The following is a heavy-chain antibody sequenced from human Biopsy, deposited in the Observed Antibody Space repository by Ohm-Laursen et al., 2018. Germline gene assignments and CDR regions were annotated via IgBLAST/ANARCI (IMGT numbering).Heavy chain of an antibody. V-gene: IGHV3-23*01. D-gene: IGHD3-10*01. J-gene: IGHJ4*02. CDR1: GFTFSDYA. CDR3: AKFEGDPTPSYYFDY. CDR2: IYGGGFGT. Sequence: SLRLSCAASGFTFSDYAMSWVRQAPGKGLEWVAGIYGGGFGTYYADSVKGRFSTSRDNSENTLYLHMNSLRAEDTAVYFCAKFEGDPTPSYYFDYWGQGTLVTVSS.